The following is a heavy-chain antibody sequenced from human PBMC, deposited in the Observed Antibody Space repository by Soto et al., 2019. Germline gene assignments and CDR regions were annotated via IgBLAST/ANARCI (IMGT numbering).Heavy chain of an antibody. CDR1: GFTFSSYG. J-gene: IGHJ4*01. Sequence: QVQLVESGGGVVQPGRSLRLSCAASGFTFSSYGMHRVRQAPGKGLEWVAVISYDGSNTYYADSVKGRFTISRDNSKNTLYLQMNSLRAEDTAVYYCAKEYGSSSLSPDFD. CDR2: ISYDGSNT. V-gene: IGHV3-30*18. CDR3: AKEYGSSSLSPDFD. D-gene: IGHD6-13*01.